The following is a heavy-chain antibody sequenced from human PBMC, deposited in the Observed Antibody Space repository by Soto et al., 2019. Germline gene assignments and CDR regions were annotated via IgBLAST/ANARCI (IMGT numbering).Heavy chain of an antibody. D-gene: IGHD6-13*01. V-gene: IGHV4-39*01. CDR3: ARTYSRWYWAFDI. CDR2: IYYSGST. J-gene: IGHJ3*02. CDR1: GGSISNSNYY. Sequence: QLQLQESGPRLVKPSESLSLTCTVSGGSISNSNYYWGWIRQPPGKGLEWIGSIYYSGSTFHNPSLKSRVTISVDTSKNQFSLKLSSVTAEDTTVYYCARTYSRWYWAFDIWGQGTLVTVSS.